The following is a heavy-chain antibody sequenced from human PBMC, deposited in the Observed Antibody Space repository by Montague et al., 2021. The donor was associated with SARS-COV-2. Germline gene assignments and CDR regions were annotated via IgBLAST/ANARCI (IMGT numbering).Heavy chain of an antibody. J-gene: IGHJ4*02. V-gene: IGHV4-59*01. Sequence: SETLSLTCTVSGGSMRDYYWSWIRQPPGEGLEWIGYIYYSGSTDYNPSLNSRVTLSLDTSKNQFSLNLRSVTAAGTAFYYCARVHYYTGYVDSWGQGTLVSVSS. CDR3: ARVHYYTGYVDS. CDR1: GGSMRDYY. D-gene: IGHD3-22*01. CDR2: IYYSGST.